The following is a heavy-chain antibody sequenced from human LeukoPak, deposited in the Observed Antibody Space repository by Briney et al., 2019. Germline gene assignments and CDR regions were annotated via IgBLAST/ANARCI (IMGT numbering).Heavy chain of an antibody. CDR3: ARDTNWNFDY. J-gene: IGHJ4*02. V-gene: IGHV3-30-3*01. Sequence: GGSLRLSCAASGFTFSSYAMHWVRQAPGKGLEWVAIISYDGSNKYYADSVKGRFTITRDNSKNTLYPQMNSLRAEDTAVYYCARDTNWNFDYWGQGTLVTVSS. CDR1: GFTFSSYA. CDR2: ISYDGSNK. D-gene: IGHD1-1*01.